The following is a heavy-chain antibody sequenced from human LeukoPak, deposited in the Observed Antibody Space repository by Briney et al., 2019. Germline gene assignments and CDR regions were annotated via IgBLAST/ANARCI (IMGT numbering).Heavy chain of an antibody. J-gene: IGHJ4*02. CDR3: ARRVDTASFPAAASHFDY. D-gene: IGHD5-18*01. Sequence: GESLKISCKGSGYSFTSFWIAWVRQMPGQGLEWMGGIYPGDSDIRYSPSFQGQVTISADKSISTAYLQWSSLKASDTAMYYCARRVDTASFPAAASHFDYWGQGTLVTVSS. V-gene: IGHV5-51*01. CDR2: IYPGDSDI. CDR1: GYSFTSFW.